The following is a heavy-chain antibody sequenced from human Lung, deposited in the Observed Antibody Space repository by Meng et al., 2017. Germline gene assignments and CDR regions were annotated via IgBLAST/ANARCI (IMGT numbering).Heavy chain of an antibody. V-gene: IGHV1-2*06. D-gene: IGHD2-21*01. Sequence: QVQLAQSGGEVKEPGASLRVSCKPSGYSFTAYYIHWVRQAPGQGLEWLGHINPNSGDTLYAQKFQGRVSMTGDTSISTAYVELSSLRSDDTAVYYCVRDENISLGKLFGDYWGQGTMVTVSS. J-gene: IGHJ4*02. CDR1: GYSFTAYY. CDR2: INPNSGDT. CDR3: VRDENISLGKLFGDY.